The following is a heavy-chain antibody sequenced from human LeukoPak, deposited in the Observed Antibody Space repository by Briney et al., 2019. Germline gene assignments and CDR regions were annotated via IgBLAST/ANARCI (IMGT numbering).Heavy chain of an antibody. Sequence: SETLSLTCAVYGGSFSGYYWSWIRQPPGKGLEWIGEINHSGGTNYNPSLKSRVTISVDTSKNQFSLKLSSVTASDTAVYYCARGRRGVQLWLAFYYWGQGTLVTVSS. V-gene: IGHV4-34*01. CDR3: ARGRRGVQLWLAFYY. CDR2: INHSGGT. D-gene: IGHD5-18*01. J-gene: IGHJ4*02. CDR1: GGSFSGYY.